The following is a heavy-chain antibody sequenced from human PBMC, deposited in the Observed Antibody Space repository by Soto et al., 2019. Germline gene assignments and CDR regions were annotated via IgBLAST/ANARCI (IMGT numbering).Heavy chain of an antibody. V-gene: IGHV1-69*12. Sequence: QVQLVQSGAEVKKPESSVKVSCQAPGGTFSTYAISWVRHAPGQGLEWMGGIIPMFGTANYAQRFQDRVTITADESTKTVSMELSSLRSEDTAVYFWASGIQPCLRRINNGDSGWGQGTLVTVSS. D-gene: IGHD5-12*01. J-gene: IGHJ4*02. CDR1: GGTFSTYA. CDR3: ASGIQPCLRRINNGDSG. CDR2: IIPMFGTA.